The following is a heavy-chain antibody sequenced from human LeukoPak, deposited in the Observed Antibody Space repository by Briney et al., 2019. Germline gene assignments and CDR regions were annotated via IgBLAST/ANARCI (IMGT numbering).Heavy chain of an antibody. CDR1: GYTFTSYG. Sequence: AASVKVSCKASGYTFTSYGISWVRQAPGQGLEWMGWISAYNGNTNYAQKLQGRVTMTTDTSTSTAYMELRSLRSDDTAVYYCAREGGYYDSSGYLNHWFDPWGQGTLVTVSS. V-gene: IGHV1-18*01. CDR3: AREGGYYDSSGYLNHWFDP. CDR2: ISAYNGNT. D-gene: IGHD3-22*01. J-gene: IGHJ5*02.